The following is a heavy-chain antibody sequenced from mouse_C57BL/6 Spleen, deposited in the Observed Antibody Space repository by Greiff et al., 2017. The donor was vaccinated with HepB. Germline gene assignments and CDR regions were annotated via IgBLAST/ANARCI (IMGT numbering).Heavy chain of an antibody. CDR1: GYTFTSYG. J-gene: IGHJ2*01. CDR2: IYPRSGNT. D-gene: IGHD1-1*01. CDR3: AIYYYGLYYFDY. V-gene: IGHV1-81*01. Sequence: QVQLQQSGAELARPGASVKLSCKASGYTFTSYGISWVKQRTGQGLEWIGEIYPRSGNTYYNEKFKGKATLTADKSSSTAYMELRSLTSEDSAVYFCAIYYYGLYYFDYWGQGTTLTVSS.